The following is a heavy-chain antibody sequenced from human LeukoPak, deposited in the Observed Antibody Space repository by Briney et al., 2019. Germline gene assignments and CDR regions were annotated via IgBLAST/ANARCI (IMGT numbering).Heavy chain of an antibody. V-gene: IGHV1-18*01. CDR1: GYTFTSYG. CDR2: ISAYNGNT. CDR3: ARDAGVVGATDFDH. J-gene: IGHJ4*02. Sequence: ASVKVSCKASGYTFTSYGISWVRQAPGQGLEWMGWISAYNGNTNYAQKLQGRVTMTPDTSTSTAYMELRSLRSDDTAVYYCARDAGVVGATDFDHWGQGTLVTVSS. D-gene: IGHD1-26*01.